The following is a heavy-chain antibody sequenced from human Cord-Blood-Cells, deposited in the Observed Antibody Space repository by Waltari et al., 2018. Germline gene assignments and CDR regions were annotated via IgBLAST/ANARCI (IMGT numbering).Heavy chain of an antibody. V-gene: IGHV1-2*02. CDR1: GYTFTGYY. J-gene: IGHJ6*02. Sequence: QVQLVQSGAEVKKPGASVKVSCTASGYTFTGYYMHWVRQAPGQGLEWMGWINPNSGGTNYAQKFQGRVTMTRDTSISTAYMELSRLRSDDTAVYYCARGGYCSSTSCYYYGMDVWGQGTTVTVSS. CDR3: ARGGYCSSTSCYYYGMDV. CDR2: INPNSGGT. D-gene: IGHD2-2*01.